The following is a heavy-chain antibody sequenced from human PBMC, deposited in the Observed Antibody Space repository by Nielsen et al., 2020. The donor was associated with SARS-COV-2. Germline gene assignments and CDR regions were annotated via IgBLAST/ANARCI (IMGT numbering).Heavy chain of an antibody. J-gene: IGHJ5*02. CDR1: GYTFTVYY. CDR2: INPNSGGT. Sequence: SVKVSCKASGYTFTVYYMHWVRQAPGQGLEWMGRINPNSGGTNYAQKFQGWVTMTRDTSISTAYMELSRLRSDDTAVYYCARGGDYGESNWFDPWGQGTLVTVSS. CDR3: ARGGDYGESNWFDP. V-gene: IGHV1-2*04. D-gene: IGHD4-17*01.